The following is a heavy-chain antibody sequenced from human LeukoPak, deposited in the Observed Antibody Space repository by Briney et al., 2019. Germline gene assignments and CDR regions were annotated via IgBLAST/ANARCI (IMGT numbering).Heavy chain of an antibody. J-gene: IGHJ4*02. CDR3: ARGMVRGVIVDY. CDR1: GYSISSGYY. CDR2: IYHSGGT. V-gene: IGHV4-38-2*02. D-gene: IGHD3-10*01. Sequence: PSETLSLTCTVSGYSISSGYYWGWIRQPPGKGLERIGSIYHSGGTYYNLSLKSRVTISVDTSKNQFSLKLSSVTAADTAVYYCARGMVRGVIVDYWGQGTLVTVSS.